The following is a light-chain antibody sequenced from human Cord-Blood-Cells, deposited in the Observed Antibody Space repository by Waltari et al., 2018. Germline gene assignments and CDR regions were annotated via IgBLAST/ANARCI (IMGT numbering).Light chain of an antibody. Sequence: IQLTQSPSSLSASVADRVTITCRASQGISSYLAWYPQKPGNAPNILFYAASTLQSGVPSRFSGGGSGTDFTLTISSLQPEDFATYSCHQLNSYPPTFGGGTKVEIK. V-gene: IGKV1-9*01. J-gene: IGKJ4*01. CDR1: QGISSY. CDR2: AAS. CDR3: HQLNSYPPT.